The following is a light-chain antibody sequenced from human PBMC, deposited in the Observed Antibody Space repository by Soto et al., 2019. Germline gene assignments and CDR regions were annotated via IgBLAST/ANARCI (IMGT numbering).Light chain of an antibody. CDR2: EVS. Sequence: QSALTQPASVSGSPGQSITISCTGTSSDVGGYNYVSWYQQHPGKAPKLMIYEVSDRPSGVSNRFSGSKSGNTASLTISGLQAEDEAAYYCSSYTTTNTWVLGGGTKLTVL. CDR1: SSDVGGYNY. J-gene: IGLJ3*02. CDR3: SSYTTTNTWV. V-gene: IGLV2-14*01.